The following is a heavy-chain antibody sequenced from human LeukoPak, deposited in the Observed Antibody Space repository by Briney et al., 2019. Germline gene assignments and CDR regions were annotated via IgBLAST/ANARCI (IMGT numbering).Heavy chain of an antibody. Sequence: ASVKVSCKASGYTFTSYAMNWVRQAPGQGLEWMGWINTNTGNPTSAQGFTGRFVFSLDTSVSTAYLQISSLKAEDTAVYYCAISPVYYDILTGYYKASPLDYWGQGTLVTVSS. V-gene: IGHV7-4-1*02. D-gene: IGHD3-9*01. CDR2: INTNTGNP. CDR3: AISPVYYDILTGYYKASPLDY. CDR1: GYTFTSYA. J-gene: IGHJ4*02.